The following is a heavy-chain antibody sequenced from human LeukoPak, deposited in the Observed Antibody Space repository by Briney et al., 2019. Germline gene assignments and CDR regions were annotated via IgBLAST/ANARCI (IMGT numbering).Heavy chain of an antibody. Sequence: GASVKVSCKASGGTFSSYAISWVRQAPEQGLEWMGGIIPIFGTANYAQKFQGRVTITADESTSTAYMELSSLRSEDTAVYYCARKVEGPYYYYGMDVWGQGTTVTVSS. CDR3: ARKVEGPYYYYGMDV. J-gene: IGHJ6*02. V-gene: IGHV1-69*13. CDR2: IIPIFGTA. D-gene: IGHD2-2*01. CDR1: GGTFSSYA.